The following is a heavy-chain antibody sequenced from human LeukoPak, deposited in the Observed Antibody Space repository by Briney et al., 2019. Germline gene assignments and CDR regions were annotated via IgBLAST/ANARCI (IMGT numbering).Heavy chain of an antibody. Sequence: SETLSLTCTVSGGSISSYYWSWIRQPPGKGLEWIGEINHSGSTNYNPSLKSRVTISVDTSKNQFSLKLSSVSAADTAVYYCASTQYYYGSGSYFFWGQGTLVTVSS. D-gene: IGHD3-10*01. CDR3: ASTQYYYGSGSYFF. V-gene: IGHV4-34*01. CDR2: INHSGST. J-gene: IGHJ4*02. CDR1: GGSISSYY.